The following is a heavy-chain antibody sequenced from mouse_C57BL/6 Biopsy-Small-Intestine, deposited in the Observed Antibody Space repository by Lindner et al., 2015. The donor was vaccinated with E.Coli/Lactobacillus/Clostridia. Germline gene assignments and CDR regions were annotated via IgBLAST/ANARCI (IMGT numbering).Heavy chain of an antibody. Sequence: VQLQESGAGLMKPGASVKLSCKATGYTFTGYWIEWIKQRPGHGLQWIGEILPGSGSTNSNEKFKGKATFTADTSSNTAYLQLSRLTSEDTAVYYCTTSTSDYWGQGTSVTVSS. V-gene: IGHV1-9*01. CDR3: TTSTSDY. D-gene: IGHD1-1*01. J-gene: IGHJ4*01. CDR1: GYTFTGYW. CDR2: ILPGSGST.